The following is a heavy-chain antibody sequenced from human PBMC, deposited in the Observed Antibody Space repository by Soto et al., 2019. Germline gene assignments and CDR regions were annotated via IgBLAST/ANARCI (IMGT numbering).Heavy chain of an antibody. CDR1: GFTFSSYA. Sequence: PGGSLRLSCAASGFTFSSYARHWVRQAPGKGLEWVAVISYDGSNKYYADSVKGRFTISRDNSKNTLYLQMNSLRAEDTAVYHCARGDRRYCSSTSCPVFDYWGQGTLVTVSS. J-gene: IGHJ4*02. V-gene: IGHV3-30-3*01. CDR2: ISYDGSNK. CDR3: ARGDRRYCSSTSCPVFDY. D-gene: IGHD2-2*01.